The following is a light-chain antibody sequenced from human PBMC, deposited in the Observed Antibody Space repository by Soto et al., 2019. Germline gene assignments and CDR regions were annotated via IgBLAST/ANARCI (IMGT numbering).Light chain of an antibody. J-gene: IGLJ2*01. Sequence: SALTQPDSVSGSPGQSLTISCTGTSSDVGGYNYVSWYQQHPGKAPKLMIYDVSNRPSGVSNRFSGSKSGNTASLTISGLQAEDEADYYCSSYTSSSTLVVFGGGTKLTVL. CDR2: DVS. CDR1: SSDVGGYNY. V-gene: IGLV2-14*01. CDR3: SSYTSSSTLVV.